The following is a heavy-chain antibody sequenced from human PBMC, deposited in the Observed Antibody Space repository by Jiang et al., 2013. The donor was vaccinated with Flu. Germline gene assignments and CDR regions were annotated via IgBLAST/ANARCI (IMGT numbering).Heavy chain of an antibody. CDR2: ISGSATRT. CDR3: AKDGGDPMRVVVTSDY. J-gene: IGHJ4*02. Sequence: VQLLESGGGLVQPGGSLRLSCAASGFTFSSYAMTWVRQAPGKGLEWVSAISGSATRTYYADSVKGRFTISRDNSKNTVYLQMNSLRAEDTAVYYCAKDGGDPMRVVVTSDYWGQGTLVTVSS. V-gene: IGHV3-23*01. CDR1: GFTFSSYA. D-gene: IGHD3-22*01.